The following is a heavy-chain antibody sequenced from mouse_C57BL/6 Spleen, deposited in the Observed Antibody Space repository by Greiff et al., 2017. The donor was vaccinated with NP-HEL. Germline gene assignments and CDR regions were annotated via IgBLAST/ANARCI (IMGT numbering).Heavy chain of an antibody. Sequence: DVKLQESGPGLVKPSQSLSLTCSVTGYSITSGYYWNWIRQFPGNKLEWMGYISYDGSNNYNPSLKNRISITRDTSKNQFFLKLNSVTTEDTATYYCARGTGTGWYFDVWGTGTTVTVSS. CDR3: ARGTGTGWYFDV. D-gene: IGHD4-1*01. CDR2: ISYDGSN. CDR1: GYSITSGYY. V-gene: IGHV3-6*01. J-gene: IGHJ1*03.